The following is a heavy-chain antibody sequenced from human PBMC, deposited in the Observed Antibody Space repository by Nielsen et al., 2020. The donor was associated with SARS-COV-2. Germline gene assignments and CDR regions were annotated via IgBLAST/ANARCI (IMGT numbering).Heavy chain of an antibody. V-gene: IGHV3-33*01. D-gene: IGHD4-23*01. Sequence: GESLKISCAASGFTFSSYGMHWVRQAPGKGLEWVAVIWYDGSNKYYADSVKGRFTISRDNSENTLYLQMNSLRVEDTAVYYCSSPTVAYWGQGTLVTVSS. CDR3: SSPTVAY. CDR1: GFTFSSYG. J-gene: IGHJ4*02. CDR2: IWYDGSNK.